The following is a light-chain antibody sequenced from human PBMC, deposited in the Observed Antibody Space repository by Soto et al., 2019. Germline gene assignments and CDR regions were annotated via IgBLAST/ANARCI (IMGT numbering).Light chain of an antibody. J-gene: IGLJ1*01. Sequence: QSVLTQAPSASGTPGQRVTISCSGSSSNIGSKTVNWYQQLPGMAPKLLIFNNHQRPSGVPDRFSASKSGTSASLAISGLHSEDEPDYYCAAWDDSLKASVFGTGTKLTVL. CDR2: NNH. CDR1: SSNIGSKT. CDR3: AAWDDSLKASV. V-gene: IGLV1-44*01.